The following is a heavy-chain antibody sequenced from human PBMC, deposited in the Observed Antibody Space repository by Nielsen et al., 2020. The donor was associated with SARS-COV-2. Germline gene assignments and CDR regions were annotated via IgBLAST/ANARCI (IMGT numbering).Heavy chain of an antibody. Sequence: GESLKISCAASGFTFSTYWMHWVRQAPGKGLVWVSHINSDGSSTTYADSVKGRFTIFRDNAKNTLYLQMNSLRAEDTAVYYCAREASSGSYTNWLDPWGQGTLVTVSS. V-gene: IGHV3-74*01. J-gene: IGHJ5*02. CDR2: INSDGSST. CDR3: AREASSGSYTNWLDP. CDR1: GFTFSTYW. D-gene: IGHD3-10*01.